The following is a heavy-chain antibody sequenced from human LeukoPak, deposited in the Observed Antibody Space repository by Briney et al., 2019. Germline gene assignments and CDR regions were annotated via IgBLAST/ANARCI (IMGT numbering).Heavy chain of an antibody. Sequence: GGSLRLSCAASGFTFSSYSMNWVRQAPGKGLEWVSYISSSSSTIYYADPVKGRFTISRDNAKNSLYLQMNSLRAEDTAVYYCARAPPGIAAAGDYWGQGTLVTVSS. CDR2: ISSSSSTI. CDR1: GFTFSSYS. V-gene: IGHV3-48*01. D-gene: IGHD6-13*01. J-gene: IGHJ4*02. CDR3: ARAPPGIAAAGDY.